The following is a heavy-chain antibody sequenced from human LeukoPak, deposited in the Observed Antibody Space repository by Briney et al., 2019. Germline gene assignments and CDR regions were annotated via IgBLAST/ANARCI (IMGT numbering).Heavy chain of an antibody. J-gene: IGHJ4*02. Sequence: SETLSLTCAVYGGSFSGYYWSWIRQPPGKGLEWIGEINHSGSTNYNPSLKSRVTISVDTSKSQFSLKLSSVTAADTAVYYCASGYCSGGSCFTPYDYWGQGTLVTVSS. D-gene: IGHD2-15*01. CDR1: GGSFSGYY. CDR2: INHSGST. V-gene: IGHV4-34*01. CDR3: ASGYCSGGSCFTPYDY.